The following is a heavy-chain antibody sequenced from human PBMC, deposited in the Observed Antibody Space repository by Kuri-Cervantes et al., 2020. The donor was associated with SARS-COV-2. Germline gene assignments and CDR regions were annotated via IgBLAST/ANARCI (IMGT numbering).Heavy chain of an antibody. CDR3: ARVRSWDEYFDY. D-gene: IGHD6-13*01. CDR1: GFTFSSYE. V-gene: IGHV3-7*01. Sequence: GGSLRLSCAASGFTFSSYEMNWVRQAPGKGLEWVANIKQDGSEKYYVDSVKGRFTISRDNAKNSLYLQMNSLRAEDTAVYYCARVRSWDEYFDYWGQGTLVTDSS. J-gene: IGHJ4*02. CDR2: IKQDGSEK.